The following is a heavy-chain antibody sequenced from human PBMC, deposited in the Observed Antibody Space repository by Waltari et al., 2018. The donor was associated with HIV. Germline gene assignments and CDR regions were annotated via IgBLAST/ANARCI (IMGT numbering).Heavy chain of an antibody. CDR1: GYTFTSSY. CDR3: ARGLDYGDLTGPYYFDF. V-gene: IGHV1-46*01. Sequence: QVQLVQSGAEVKKPGASVKVSCKASGYTFTSSYMPWVRQAPGQGLEWMGIINPSGGSTIYAQKFQGRVTMTRDTSTSTVYMELSSLTSGDTAVYYCARGLDYGDLTGPYYFDFWGQGTLVSVSS. D-gene: IGHD4-17*01. CDR2: INPSGGST. J-gene: IGHJ4*02.